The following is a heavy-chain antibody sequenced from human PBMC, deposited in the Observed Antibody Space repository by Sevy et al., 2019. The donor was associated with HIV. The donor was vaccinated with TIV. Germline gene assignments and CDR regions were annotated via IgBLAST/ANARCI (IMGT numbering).Heavy chain of an antibody. CDR1: GFTFSSYG. CDR2: IRYDGSNK. V-gene: IGHV3-30*02. J-gene: IGHJ4*02. D-gene: IGHD3-9*01. Sequence: GGSLRLSCAASGFTFSSYGMHWVRQAPGKGLEWVAFIRYDGSNKYYADSVKGRFTISRDNSKNTRYLQMNSLRAEDTAVYYCAKDYNGDILTGYSLDYWGQGTLVTVSS. CDR3: AKDYNGDILTGYSLDY.